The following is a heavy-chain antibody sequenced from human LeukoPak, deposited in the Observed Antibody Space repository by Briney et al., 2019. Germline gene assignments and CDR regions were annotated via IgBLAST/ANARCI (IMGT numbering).Heavy chain of an antibody. D-gene: IGHD4-17*01. Sequence: GGSLRLSCAASGFTFSSYAMSWVRQAPGKGLEWVSAISGSGGSTYYADSVKGRFTISRDNSKNTLYLQMNSLRAEDTAVYYCAKKATVTTSSTYYVDYWGQGTLVTVSS. CDR3: AKKATVTTSSTYYVDY. CDR1: GFTFSSYA. J-gene: IGHJ4*02. V-gene: IGHV3-23*01. CDR2: ISGSGGST.